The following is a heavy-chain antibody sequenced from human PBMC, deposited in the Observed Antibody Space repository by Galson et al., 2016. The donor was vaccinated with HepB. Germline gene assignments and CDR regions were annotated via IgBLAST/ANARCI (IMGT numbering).Heavy chain of an antibody. J-gene: IGHJ6*02. CDR3: ARGYYNAMDV. V-gene: IGHV3-30-3*01. CDR2: LMHVGGEK. Sequence: SLRLSCAASGFSLSSYGMQWVRQAPGKGLEWVAVLMHVGGEKDYGDSVKGRFTISRDDSKNTLHLQMNSLRGDETAVYYCARGYYNAMDVWGQGATVTVSS. CDR1: GFSLSSYG.